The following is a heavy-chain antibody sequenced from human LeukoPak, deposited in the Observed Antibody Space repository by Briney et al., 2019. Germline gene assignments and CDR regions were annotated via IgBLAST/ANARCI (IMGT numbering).Heavy chain of an antibody. CDR3: AKNPGYNWNYGYSDY. D-gene: IGHD1-7*01. Sequence: PGGSLRHSCAASGFTFSNYATNWVRQAPGKGLEWVSGINGGGGITDYADSVKGRFTISRDNSKNTLYLQMNSLRAEDTAVYYCAKNPGYNWNYGYSDYWGQGTLVTVSS. CDR1: GFTFSNYA. V-gene: IGHV3-23*01. CDR2: INGGGGIT. J-gene: IGHJ4*02.